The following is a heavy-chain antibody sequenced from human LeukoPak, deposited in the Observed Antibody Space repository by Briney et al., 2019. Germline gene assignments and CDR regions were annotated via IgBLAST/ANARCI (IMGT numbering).Heavy chain of an antibody. CDR2: IRSDGSNK. V-gene: IGHV3-30*02. J-gene: IGHJ4*02. CDR1: GFTFSSYG. Sequence: GGSLRLSCAASGFTFSSYGMHWVRQAPGKGLEWVAFIRSDGSNKYYADSVKGRFTISRDNSKLYLQMNSLRAEDTAVYYCAKKGYSNGWRDSYYFDCWGQGTLVAVSS. D-gene: IGHD6-19*01. CDR3: AKKGYSNGWRDSYYFDC.